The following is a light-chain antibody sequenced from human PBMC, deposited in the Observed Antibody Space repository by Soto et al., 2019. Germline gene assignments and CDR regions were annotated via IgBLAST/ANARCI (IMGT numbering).Light chain of an antibody. CDR1: QSVSSNY. J-gene: IGKJ2*01. CDR3: QQYGSSQT. V-gene: IGKV3-20*01. Sequence: EIVLTQSPGTLSLSPGEGATLSCRASQSVSSNYLAWYQQKPGQAPRLLIYSAFSRATGIPDRFSGSGSGTDFTLTIRRLEPEDFAVYYCQQYGSSQTFGQGTKLEIK. CDR2: SAF.